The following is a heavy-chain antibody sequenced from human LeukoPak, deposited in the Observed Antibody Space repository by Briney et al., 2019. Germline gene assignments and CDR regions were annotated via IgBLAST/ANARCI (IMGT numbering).Heavy chain of an antibody. Sequence: PSETLSLTCAVYGGSFSGYYWSWIRQPPGKGLEWIGEINHSGSTNYNPSLKSRVTISVDTSKNQFSLKLSSVTAADTAVYYCARSTPVSRSSSVSAPPGYWGQGTLVTVSS. CDR2: INHSGST. D-gene: IGHD6-6*01. J-gene: IGHJ4*02. CDR3: ARSTPVSRSSSVSAPPGY. V-gene: IGHV4-34*01. CDR1: GGSFSGYY.